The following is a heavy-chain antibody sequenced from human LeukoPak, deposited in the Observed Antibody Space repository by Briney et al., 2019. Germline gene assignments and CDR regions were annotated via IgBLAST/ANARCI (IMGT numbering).Heavy chain of an antibody. Sequence: VASVKVSCKASGYTFTSYDINWVRQATGQGLEWMGWMNPSSGNTGYAQKFQGRVTMTRNTSISTAYMELSSLRSEDTAVYYCARAGYDSSGYYYWFDPWGQGTLVTVSS. CDR1: GYTFTSYD. J-gene: IGHJ5*02. CDR3: ARAGYDSSGYYYWFDP. D-gene: IGHD3-22*01. CDR2: MNPSSGNT. V-gene: IGHV1-8*01.